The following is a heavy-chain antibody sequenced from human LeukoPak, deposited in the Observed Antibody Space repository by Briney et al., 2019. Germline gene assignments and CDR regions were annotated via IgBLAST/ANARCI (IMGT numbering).Heavy chain of an antibody. V-gene: IGHV4-34*01. D-gene: IGHD6-19*01. CDR1: GGSFSGYY. J-gene: IGHJ4*02. CDR2: INHSGSI. CDR3: ARGPKGSGWYLNY. Sequence: PSETLSLTCAVYGGSFSGYYWNWIRQPPGKGLEWIGEINHSGSINYNPSLKSRVTISVDTSKSQFSLKLSSVTAADTAVYYCARGPKGSGWYLNYWSQGTLVTVSS.